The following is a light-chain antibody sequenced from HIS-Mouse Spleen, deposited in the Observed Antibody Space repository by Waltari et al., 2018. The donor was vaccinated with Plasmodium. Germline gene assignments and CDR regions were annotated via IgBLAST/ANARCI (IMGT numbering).Light chain of an antibody. Sequence: AIRMTQSQSSFSASTGDSVTITCRASQGISSYLAWYQQKPGKAPKLLIYAASTLQSGVPSRFSGSGSGTDFTLTISCLQSEDFATYYCQQYYSYPLTFGGGTKVEIK. V-gene: IGKV1-8*01. J-gene: IGKJ4*01. CDR1: QGISSY. CDR2: AAS. CDR3: QQYYSYPLT.